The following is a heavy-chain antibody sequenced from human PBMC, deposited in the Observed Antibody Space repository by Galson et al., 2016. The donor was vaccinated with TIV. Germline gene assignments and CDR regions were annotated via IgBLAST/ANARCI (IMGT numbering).Heavy chain of an antibody. CDR1: GYTFNNFG. Sequence: SVKVSCKASGYTFNNFGVSWVRQAPGQGLEWMGWISVYNGETNYAQKFQDRVTLTTDTSTNAAYMELMSLTSDETAVYYCARSGYTYGLIGLPSSYLYFDLWGRGTLVTVSS. CDR2: ISVYNGET. J-gene: IGHJ2*01. V-gene: IGHV1-18*01. CDR3: ARSGYTYGLIGLPSSYLYFDL. D-gene: IGHD5-18*01.